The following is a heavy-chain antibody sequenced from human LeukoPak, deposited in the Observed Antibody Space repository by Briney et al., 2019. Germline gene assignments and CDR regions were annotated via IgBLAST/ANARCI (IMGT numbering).Heavy chain of an antibody. V-gene: IGHV3-74*01. CDR1: GFTFSSYW. CDR2: INSDGSST. CDR3: AKAPVTTCRGAYCYPFDY. D-gene: IGHD2-21*01. Sequence: GGSLRLSCAASGFTFSSYWMHWVRQAPGKGLVWVSRINSDGSSTSYADSVKGRFTISRDNAKNTLYLQMNSLRAEDAAVYYCAKAPVTTCRGAYCYPFDYWGQGTLVTVSS. J-gene: IGHJ4*02.